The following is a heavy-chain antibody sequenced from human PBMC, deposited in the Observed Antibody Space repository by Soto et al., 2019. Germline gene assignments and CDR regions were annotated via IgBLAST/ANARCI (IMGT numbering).Heavy chain of an antibody. Sequence: SETLSLTCTVSGGSIKVGGYYWGWIRQPPGKGLKWVATIYYSGTTYYNPSLKSRLTISLDTSRNQFSLDLTSVTAADTAVYYCARLAYSHYSTWGQGTLVTVSS. D-gene: IGHD5-12*01. J-gene: IGHJ4*02. CDR2: IYYSGTT. V-gene: IGHV4-39*01. CDR1: GGSIKVGGYY. CDR3: ARLAYSHYST.